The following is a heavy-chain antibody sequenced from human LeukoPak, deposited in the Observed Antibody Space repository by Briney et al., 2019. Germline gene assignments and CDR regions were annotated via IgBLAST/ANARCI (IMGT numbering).Heavy chain of an antibody. V-gene: IGHV1-46*03. CDR3: ATAMTTLPFGY. CDR1: GYTFTSYY. D-gene: IGHD4-11*01. J-gene: IGHJ4*02. CDR2: INPSGGST. Sequence: ASVKVSCKASGYTFTSYYMHWVRQAPRQGLEWMGIINPSGGSTSYAQKFQGRVTMTRDTSTSTVYMELSSLRSEDTAVYYCATAMTTLPFGYWGQGTLVTVSS.